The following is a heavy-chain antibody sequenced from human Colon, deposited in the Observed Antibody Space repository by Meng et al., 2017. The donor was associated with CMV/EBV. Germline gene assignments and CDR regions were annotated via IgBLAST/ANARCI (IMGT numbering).Heavy chain of an antibody. V-gene: IGHV3-9*01. CDR3: AKDIAYGILIPIGEAFDI. Sequence: SLKISCKASGFNFDDYAMHWVRQIPGGGLEWVSGIGWNSNSISYADSVKGRFTISRDNTKNSLYLQMSNVRFEDTALYYCAKDIAYGILIPIGEAFDIWGQGTMVTVSS. CDR1: GFNFDDYA. D-gene: IGHD2-21*01. J-gene: IGHJ3*02. CDR2: IGWNSNSI.